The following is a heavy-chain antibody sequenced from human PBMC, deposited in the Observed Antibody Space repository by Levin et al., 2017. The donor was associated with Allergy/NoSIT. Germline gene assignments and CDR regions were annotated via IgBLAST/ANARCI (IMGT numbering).Heavy chain of an antibody. CDR2: INHSGSS. V-gene: IGHV4-34*01. CDR3: VGGLHSIGYQGILEY. CDR1: GGSFSGYY. J-gene: IGHJ4*02. Sequence: SQTLSLTCAVYGGSFSGYYWSWVRQPPGKGLEWIGEINHSGSSNCNPSLKSRVTISVDTSKNQFSLKLTSVTAADTAMYYCVGGLHSIGYQGILEYWSQGTPVTVSS. D-gene: IGHD3-22*01.